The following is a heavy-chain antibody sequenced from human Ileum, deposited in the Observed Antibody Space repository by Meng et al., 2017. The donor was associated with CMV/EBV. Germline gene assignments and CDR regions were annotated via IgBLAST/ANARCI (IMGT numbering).Heavy chain of an antibody. CDR3: ARAGNWNRYFDD. J-gene: IGHJ4*02. CDR2: IYYDHN. Sequence: STLSGYSVSSVINYWSWIRQPPGKGLELIGYIYYDHNIYNPSLKSRVTMSVDTSRNQFSLSLTSVTAADTAVYYCARAGNWNRYFDDWGQGILVTVSS. V-gene: IGHV4-61*01. CDR1: GYSVSSVINY. D-gene: IGHD1-1*01.